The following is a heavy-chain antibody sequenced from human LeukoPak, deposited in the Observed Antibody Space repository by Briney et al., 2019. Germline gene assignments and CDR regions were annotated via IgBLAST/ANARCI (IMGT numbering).Heavy chain of an antibody. CDR3: ARGRGYKRAFDI. D-gene: IGHD5-24*01. J-gene: IGHJ3*02. CDR1: GYTFTSYD. Sequence: ASVKVSCKASGYTFTSYDIIWVRQATGQGLEWMGWMNPNSGNTGYAQKFQGRVTITRNTSISTAYMELSSLRSEDKAVYYCARGRGYKRAFDIWGQGTMVTVSS. CDR2: MNPNSGNT. V-gene: IGHV1-8*03.